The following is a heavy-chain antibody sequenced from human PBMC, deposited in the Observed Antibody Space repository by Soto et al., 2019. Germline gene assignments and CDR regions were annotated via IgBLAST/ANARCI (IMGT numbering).Heavy chain of an antibody. CDR1: GFTFSSYA. V-gene: IGHV3-23*01. CDR3: ARSVGTYYDFWSDDY. J-gene: IGHJ4*02. CDR2: ISGSGGST. Sequence: PGGSLRLSCAASGFTFSSYAMSWVRQAPGKGLEWVSAISGSGGSTYYADSVKGRFTISRDNAKNTLYLQMNSLRAEDTAVYYCARSVGTYYDFWSDDYWGQGTLVTVSS. D-gene: IGHD3-3*01.